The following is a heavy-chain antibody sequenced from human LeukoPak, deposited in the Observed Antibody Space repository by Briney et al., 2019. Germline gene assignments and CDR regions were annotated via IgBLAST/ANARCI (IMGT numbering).Heavy chain of an antibody. Sequence: SETLSLTCAVYGGSFSGYYWSWIRQPPGKGLEWIGEINHSGSTNYNPSLKSRATISVDTSKNQFSLKLSSVTAADTAVYYCASITMVREGYWGQGTLVTVSS. J-gene: IGHJ4*02. CDR2: INHSGST. CDR3: ASITMVREGY. V-gene: IGHV4-34*01. D-gene: IGHD3-10*01. CDR1: GGSFSGYY.